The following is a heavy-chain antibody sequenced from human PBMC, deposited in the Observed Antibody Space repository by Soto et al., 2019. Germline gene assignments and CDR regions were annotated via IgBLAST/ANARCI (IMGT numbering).Heavy chain of an antibody. J-gene: IGHJ6*03. CDR2: IYYSGST. CDR1: GGSISSSSYY. D-gene: IGHD2-2*01. Sequence: PSETLSLTCTVSGGSISSSSYYWGWIRQPPGKGLEWIGSIYYSGSTYYNPSLKSRVTISVDTSKNQFSLKLSSVTAADTAVYYCASHYQLLNYYYYYMDVWGKGTTVTVSS. CDR3: ASHYQLLNYYYYYMDV. V-gene: IGHV4-39*07.